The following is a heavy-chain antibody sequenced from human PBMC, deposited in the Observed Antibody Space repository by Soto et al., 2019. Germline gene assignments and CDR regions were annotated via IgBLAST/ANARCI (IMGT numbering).Heavy chain of an antibody. J-gene: IGHJ4*02. D-gene: IGHD6-19*01. CDR3: ARETVAGTFDY. V-gene: IGHV3-33*01. CDR1: GFTFSSYG. Sequence: QVQLVESGGGVVQPGRSLRLSCAASGFTFSSYGMHWVRQAPGKGLEWVAVIWYDGSNKYYADSVKGRFTISRDNSKNTLYLQMNSLRAEDTAVYYCARETVAGTFDYWGQGTLDTVSS. CDR2: IWYDGSNK.